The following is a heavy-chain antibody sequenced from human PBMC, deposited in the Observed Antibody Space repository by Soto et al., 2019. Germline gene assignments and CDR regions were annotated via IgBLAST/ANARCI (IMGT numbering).Heavy chain of an antibody. J-gene: IGHJ6*03. CDR2: ISGSGGST. Sequence: GGSLRLSCAASGFTFSSYAMSWVRQAPGKGLEWVSAISGSGGSTYYADSVKGRFTISRDNSKNTLYLQMNSLRAEDTAVYYCAKGSVAARLVDYYYYMDVWGKGTTVTVSS. CDR3: AKGSVAARLVDYYYYMDV. CDR1: GFTFSSYA. D-gene: IGHD6-6*01. V-gene: IGHV3-23*01.